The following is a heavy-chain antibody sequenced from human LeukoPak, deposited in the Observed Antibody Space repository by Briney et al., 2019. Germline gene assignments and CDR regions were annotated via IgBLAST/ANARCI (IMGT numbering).Heavy chain of an antibody. CDR3: AKDIAAAGSDAFDI. J-gene: IGHJ3*02. CDR1: GFTFSSYG. Sequence: GGSLRLSCAASGFTFSSYGMHWVRQDPGKGLEWVAFIRYDGSNKYYADSVKGRFTISRDNSKNTLYLQMNSLRAEGTAVYYCAKDIAAAGSDAFDIWGQGTMVTVSS. V-gene: IGHV3-30*02. CDR2: IRYDGSNK. D-gene: IGHD6-13*01.